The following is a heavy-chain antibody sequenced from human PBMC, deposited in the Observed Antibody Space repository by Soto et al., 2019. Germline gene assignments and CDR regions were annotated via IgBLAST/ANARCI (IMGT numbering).Heavy chain of an antibody. CDR3: ARYSDYDSSGYYYSY. CDR1: GGTFSSYT. J-gene: IGHJ4*02. Sequence: SVKVSCKASGGTFSSYTISWVRQAPGQGLEWMGGIIPIFGTANYAQKFQGRVTITADESTSTAYMELSSLRSEDTAVYYCARYSDYDSSGYYYSYWGQGTLVTVSS. CDR2: IIPIFGTA. D-gene: IGHD3-22*01. V-gene: IGHV1-69*13.